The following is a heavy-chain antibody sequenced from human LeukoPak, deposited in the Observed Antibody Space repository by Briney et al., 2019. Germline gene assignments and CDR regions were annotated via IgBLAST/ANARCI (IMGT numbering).Heavy chain of an antibody. Sequence: GSLRLSCAASGFTFSSYWMSWVRQAPGKGLEWVANIKQDGSEKYYVDSVKGRFTISRDNAKNSLYLQMNSLRAEDTAVYYCAKEGNIFGVVMVNLYYFDYWGQGTLVTVSS. V-gene: IGHV3-7*01. CDR3: AKEGNIFGVVMVNLYYFDY. D-gene: IGHD3-3*01. CDR1: GFTFSSYW. CDR2: IKQDGSEK. J-gene: IGHJ4*02.